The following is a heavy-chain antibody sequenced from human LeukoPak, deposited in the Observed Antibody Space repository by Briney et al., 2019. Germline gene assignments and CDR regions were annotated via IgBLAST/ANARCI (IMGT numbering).Heavy chain of an antibody. CDR1: GFTFSNYW. J-gene: IGHJ6*03. Sequence: GGSLRLSCAASGFTFSNYWMHWVRQDPGKGLVWVSYINPDGSNTNYADSVKGRFTISRDDAKNALYLQMNSLRAEDTALYYCARDNGHREWGLMDVWGKGTTVTVSS. CDR3: ARDNGHREWGLMDV. CDR2: INPDGSNT. D-gene: IGHD3-3*01. V-gene: IGHV3-74*01.